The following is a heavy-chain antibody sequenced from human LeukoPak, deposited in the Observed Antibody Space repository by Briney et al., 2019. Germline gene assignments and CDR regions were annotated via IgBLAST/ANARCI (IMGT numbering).Heavy chain of an antibody. V-gene: IGHV4-38-2*02. D-gene: IGHD3-22*01. CDR1: GYSISSGYY. CDR2: IYHSGST. Sequence: PSETLSLTCTVSGYSISSGYYWGWIRQPPGKGLEWIGSIYHSGSTYYNPSLKSRVTISVDTSKNQFSLKLSSVTAADTAVYYCAGLWTYYYDSSGYWGQGTLVTVSS. CDR3: AGLWTYYYDSSGY. J-gene: IGHJ4*02.